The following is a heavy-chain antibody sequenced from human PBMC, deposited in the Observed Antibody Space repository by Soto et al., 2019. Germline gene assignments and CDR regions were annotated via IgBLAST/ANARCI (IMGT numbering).Heavy chain of an antibody. Sequence: GGSLRLSCAAFGFTITSYWMHWVRQAPGKGLVWVSRIDSDGSRTTYADSVKGRFTISRDNAKNTVYLQMKSLRAEDTALYYCASESDSSGFPFAQHFYYNGMDVWGQGTTVTVSS. J-gene: IGHJ6*02. V-gene: IGHV3-74*01. D-gene: IGHD3-22*01. CDR2: IDSDGSRT. CDR3: ASESDSSGFPFAQHFYYNGMDV. CDR1: GFTITSYW.